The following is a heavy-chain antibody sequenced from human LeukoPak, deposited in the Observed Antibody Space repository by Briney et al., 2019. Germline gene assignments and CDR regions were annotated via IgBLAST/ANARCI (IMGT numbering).Heavy chain of an antibody. CDR2: INHSGST. Sequence: SETLSLTCAVYGGSFIGYYWSWIRQPPGKGLEWIGEINHSGSTNYNPSLKSRVTIPVDTSKNQFSLKLRSVTAADTDVYYCARGRDYDILTGSGWFDPWGQGTLVTVSS. D-gene: IGHD3-9*01. V-gene: IGHV4-34*01. CDR3: ARGRDYDILTGSGWFDP. J-gene: IGHJ5*02. CDR1: GGSFIGYY.